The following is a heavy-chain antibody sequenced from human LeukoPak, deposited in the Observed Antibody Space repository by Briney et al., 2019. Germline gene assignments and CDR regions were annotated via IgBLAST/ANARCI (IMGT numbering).Heavy chain of an antibody. CDR1: GGSFGGYY. V-gene: IGHV4-34*01. CDR3: ARGLRYSSSGNMDY. J-gene: IGHJ4*02. D-gene: IGHD6-6*01. Sequence: PSETLSLTCAVYGGSFGGYYWSWIRQPPGKGLEWIGEINHSGSTNYNPSLKSRVTISVDTSKNQFSLKLSSVTAADTAVYYCARGLRYSSSGNMDYWGQGTLVTVSS. CDR2: INHSGST.